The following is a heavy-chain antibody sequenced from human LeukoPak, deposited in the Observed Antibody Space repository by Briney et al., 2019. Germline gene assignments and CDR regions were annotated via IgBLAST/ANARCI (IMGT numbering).Heavy chain of an antibody. Sequence: SERLSLTCTVSGASFDRDERYWNWIRQSPGKGLEWIGSIHPSGKLYNNPSLEGRVTMSRDTSKNQFSLNLNSVTAADTAVYFGWGGLDTRKLGYWGQGILVTVSS. CDR2: IHPSGKL. D-gene: IGHD5-18*01. J-gene: IGHJ4*02. CDR1: GASFDRDERY. CDR3: WGGLDTRKLGY. V-gene: IGHV4-31*03.